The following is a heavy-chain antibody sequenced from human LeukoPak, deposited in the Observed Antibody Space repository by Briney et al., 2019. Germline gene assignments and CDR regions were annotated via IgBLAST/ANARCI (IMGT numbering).Heavy chain of an antibody. Sequence: TSETLSLTCAVYGGSFSGYYWSWIRQPPGKGLEWIGEINHSESTNYNPSLKSRVTISVDTSKNQFSLKLSSVTAADTAVYYSARARYYGSGSSNNWFDPWGQGTLVTVSS. CDR3: ARARYYGSGSSNNWFDP. V-gene: IGHV4-34*01. CDR1: GGSFSGYY. CDR2: INHSEST. D-gene: IGHD3-10*01. J-gene: IGHJ5*02.